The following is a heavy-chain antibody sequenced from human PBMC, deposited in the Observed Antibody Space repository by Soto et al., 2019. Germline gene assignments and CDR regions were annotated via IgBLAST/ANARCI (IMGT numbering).Heavy chain of an antibody. CDR1: GGSFVGYY. CDR3: ARGLDDKDYYYYYGMDV. V-gene: IGHV4-34*01. Sequence: PSETLSLTCAFYGGSFVGYYWSWIRQPPGKGLEWIGEINHSGSTKYNPSLKSRVTISVDTSKNQISLKMRSVTAADTAVYYCARGLDDKDYYYYYGMDVWSQGTTVTVSS. D-gene: IGHD3-9*01. CDR2: INHSGST. J-gene: IGHJ6*02.